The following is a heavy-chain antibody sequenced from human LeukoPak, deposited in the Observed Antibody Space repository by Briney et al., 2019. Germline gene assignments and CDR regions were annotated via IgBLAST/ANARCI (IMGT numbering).Heavy chain of an antibody. CDR3: ARGRDNSYYDFWSGYPGCAFDI. V-gene: IGHV4-59*01. Sequence: SETLSLTCTVSGGSISSYYWSWIRQPPGKGLEWIGYIYYSGSTNYNPSLKSRVTISVDTSKNQFSLKLSSVTAADTAVYYCARGRDNSYYDFWSGYPGCAFDIWGQGTMVTVSS. J-gene: IGHJ3*02. D-gene: IGHD3-3*01. CDR2: IYYSGST. CDR1: GGSISSYY.